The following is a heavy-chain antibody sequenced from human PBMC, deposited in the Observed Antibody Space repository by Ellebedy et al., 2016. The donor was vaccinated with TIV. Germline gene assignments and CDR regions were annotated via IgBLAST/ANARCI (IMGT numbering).Heavy chain of an antibody. D-gene: IGHD3-22*01. J-gene: IGHJ4*02. CDR1: GFTFSDYY. CDR2: ISSDGDTI. CDR3: ARMYFYDTSGDIGY. V-gene: IGHV3-11*01. Sequence: GESLKISCAASGFTFSDYYMSWIRQAPGKGLEWISYISSDGDTIYDTDSVKGRFSLSRDNAKHSLYLQMASLRAEDTAVYYCARMYFYDTSGDIGYWGQGTLVTVSS.